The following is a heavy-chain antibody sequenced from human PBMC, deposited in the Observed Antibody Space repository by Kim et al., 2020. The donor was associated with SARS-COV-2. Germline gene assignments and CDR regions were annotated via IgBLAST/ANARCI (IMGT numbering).Heavy chain of an antibody. CDR1: GFTFSGSD. CDR3: LRGYSSSSLPPVSDPGY. CDR2: IRIKSNSYAT. D-gene: IGHD6-13*01. Sequence: GGSLRLSCAASGFTFSGSDMHWVRQASGKGLEWVGRIRIKSNSYATAYAASVKGRFTVTRHDSKNTAFLQMNSLKTDDSSVYYCLRGYSSSSLPPVSDPGYWGQGTLVTVSS. J-gene: IGHJ4*02. V-gene: IGHV3-73*01.